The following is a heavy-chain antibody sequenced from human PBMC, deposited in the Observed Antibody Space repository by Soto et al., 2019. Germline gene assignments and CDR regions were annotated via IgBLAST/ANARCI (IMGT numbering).Heavy chain of an antibody. CDR1: GGTFSSYA. CDR3: AREASGVDDRSSWYNYYYGMDG. Sequence: QVQLVQSGAEVKKPGSSVKVSCKASGGTFSSYAISWVRQAPGQGLEWMGGIIPLFGTANYAQKFKGRVTITDDEYTNTAYMELISRRSDDTDLYYCAREASGVDDRSSWYNYYYGMDGWCQETTVTDSS. D-gene: IGHD6-13*01. CDR2: IIPLFGTA. J-gene: IGHJ6*02. V-gene: IGHV1-69*01.